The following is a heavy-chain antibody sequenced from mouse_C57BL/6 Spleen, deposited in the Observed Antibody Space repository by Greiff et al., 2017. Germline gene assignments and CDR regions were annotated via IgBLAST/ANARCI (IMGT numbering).Heavy chain of an antibody. CDR2: ISDGGSYT. CDR1: GFTFSSYA. J-gene: IGHJ2*01. CDR3: ARDNPLYFDY. V-gene: IGHV5-4*01. Sequence: EVKLVESGGGLVKPGGSLTLSCAASGFTFSSYAMSWVRQTPEKRLEWVATISDGGSYTYYPDNVKGRFTISRDNAKNNLYLQMSHLKSEDTAMYYCARDNPLYFDYWGQGTTLTVSS.